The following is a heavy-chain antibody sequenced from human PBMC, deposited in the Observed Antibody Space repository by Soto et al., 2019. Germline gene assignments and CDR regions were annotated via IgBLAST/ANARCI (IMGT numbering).Heavy chain of an antibody. V-gene: IGHV4-30-4*01. CDR3: ARAMVVTQNWFDP. D-gene: IGHD2-21*02. CDR1: GGSISSGDYY. CDR2: TYYSGST. Sequence: SETLSLTCTVSGGSISSGDYYWSWIRQPPGKGLEWIGYTYYSGSTYYNQSLKSRVTISVDTSKNQFSLKLSSVTAADTAVYYCARAMVVTQNWFDPWGQGTLVTVSS. J-gene: IGHJ5*02.